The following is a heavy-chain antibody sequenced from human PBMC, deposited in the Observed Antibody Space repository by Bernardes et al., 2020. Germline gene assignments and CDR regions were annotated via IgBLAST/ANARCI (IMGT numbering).Heavy chain of an antibody. Sequence: GGSLRLSCEASKFTVSNNYMSWVRQAPGKGLEWVSPLYSGGTTYYADSVKGRFTVSRDNSKNTLFLQMSDLRAEDTAIYYCATAPHYYYGLDVWGQGTAVTVSS. CDR2: LYSGGTT. CDR1: KFTVSNNY. V-gene: IGHV3-53*01. J-gene: IGHJ6*02. CDR3: ATAPHYYYGLDV.